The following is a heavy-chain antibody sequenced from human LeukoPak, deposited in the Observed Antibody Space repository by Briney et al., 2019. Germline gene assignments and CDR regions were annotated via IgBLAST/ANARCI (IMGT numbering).Heavy chain of an antibody. CDR3: ARVGSYCSGGSCYWFDP. J-gene: IGHJ5*02. CDR1: GFIVSSNY. Sequence: GRSLRLSCAASGFIVSSNYMSWVRQAPGKGLEWVAVIYSGGSTYYTDSVKGRFTISRDNAKNSLYLQMNSLRAEDTAVYYCARVGSYCSGGSCYWFDPWGQGTLVTVSS. D-gene: IGHD2-15*01. V-gene: IGHV3-53*01. CDR2: IYSGGST.